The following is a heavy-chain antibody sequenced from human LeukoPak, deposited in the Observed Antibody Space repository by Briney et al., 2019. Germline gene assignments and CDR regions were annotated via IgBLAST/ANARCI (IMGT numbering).Heavy chain of an antibody. Sequence: GRSLRLSCAASGFTVSINYMAWVRQAPGNGLEWVSYISSSGSTIYYADSVKGRFTISRDNAKNSLYLQMNSLRAEDTAVYYCAKEAVAAAGPFDYWGQGTLVTVSS. D-gene: IGHD6-13*01. J-gene: IGHJ4*02. CDR1: GFTVSINY. CDR3: AKEAVAAAGPFDY. CDR2: ISSSGSTI. V-gene: IGHV3-11*01.